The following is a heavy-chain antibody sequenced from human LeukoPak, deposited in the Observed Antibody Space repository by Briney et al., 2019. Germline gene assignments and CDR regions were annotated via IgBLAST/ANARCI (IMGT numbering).Heavy chain of an antibody. V-gene: IGHV5-10-1*01. CDR2: IDPSDSYT. J-gene: IGHJ4*02. Sequence: GESLKISCKGSGYSFTSYWISWVXQMPGXXLEWXXRIDPSDSYTNYSPSFQGHVTISADKSISTAYLQWSSLKASDTAMYYCARQQKESGSSGIDYWGQGTLVTVSS. D-gene: IGHD1-26*01. CDR3: ARQQKESGSSGIDY. CDR1: GYSFTSYW.